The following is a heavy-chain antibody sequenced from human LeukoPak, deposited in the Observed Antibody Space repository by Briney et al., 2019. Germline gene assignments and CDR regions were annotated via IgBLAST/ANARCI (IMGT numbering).Heavy chain of an antibody. D-gene: IGHD2-15*01. Sequence: SETLSLTCAVYGGSFSGYYWSWIRQPPGKGLEWIGEINHSGSTNYNPSLQSRVTISADTSKNQFSLNLRSVIAADTAVYYCTRGLRLGYCSGGSCYYWFDPWGQGTLVTVSS. CDR2: INHSGST. CDR1: GGSFSGYY. V-gene: IGHV4-34*01. CDR3: TRGLRLGYCSGGSCYYWFDP. J-gene: IGHJ5*02.